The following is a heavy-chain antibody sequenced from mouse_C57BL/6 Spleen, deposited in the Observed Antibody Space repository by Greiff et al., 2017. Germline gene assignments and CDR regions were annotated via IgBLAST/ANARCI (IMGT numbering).Heavy chain of an antibody. D-gene: IGHD1-1*01. CDR2: IDPEDGET. J-gene: IGHJ3*01. V-gene: IGHV14-2*01. CDR3: ARGNYGSSSWFAY. Sequence: EVQLQESGAELVKPGASVKLSCTASGFNIKDYYMHWVKQRTEQGLEWIGRIDPEDGETKYDPKFKGKATITADTSSNTAYLQLSSLTSEDTAVYNCARGNYGSSSWFAYWGQGTLVTVSA. CDR1: GFNIKDYY.